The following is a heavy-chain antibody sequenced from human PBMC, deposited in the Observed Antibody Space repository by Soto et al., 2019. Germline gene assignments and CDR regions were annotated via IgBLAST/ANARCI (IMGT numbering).Heavy chain of an antibody. D-gene: IGHD2-15*01. J-gene: IGHJ5*02. CDR1: GYTFTSYA. CDR2: INTNTGNP. V-gene: IGHV7-4-1*01. CDR3: ARDHHCGGRTCYLSFDT. Sequence: ASVKVSCKASGYTFTSYAINWVRQAPGQGLEWMGWINTNTGNPTYAQGFTGRFVFSLDTSVSTAYLQIYSLEAEDTAVYYCARDHHCGGRTCYLSFDTCGQVTLFT.